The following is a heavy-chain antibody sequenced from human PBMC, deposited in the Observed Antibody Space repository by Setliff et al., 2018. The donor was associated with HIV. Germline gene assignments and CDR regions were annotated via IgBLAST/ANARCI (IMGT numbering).Heavy chain of an antibody. CDR1: VRIFSNYP. J-gene: IGHJ4*02. CDR2: IIPVFRTP. Sequence: ASVKVSCKASVRIFSNYPISWVRQAPGRGLEWMGGIIPVFRTPDYAQRFQDRLTITADESADTVYMELNSLRHEDTAVYFCARDRHYGGLPWYFETWGPGTLVTVSS. D-gene: IGHD4-17*01. CDR3: ARDRHYGGLPWYFET. V-gene: IGHV1-69*13.